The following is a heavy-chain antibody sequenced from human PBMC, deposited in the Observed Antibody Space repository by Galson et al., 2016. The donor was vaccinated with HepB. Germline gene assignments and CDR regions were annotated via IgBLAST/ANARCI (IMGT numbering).Heavy chain of an antibody. CDR3: TTGRWGYSDYVPFY. D-gene: IGHD4-11*01. CDR1: GYSFSTYW. Sequence: QSGAEVKKPGESLKISCKGSGYSFSTYWIGWVRQMPGKGLEWMGIIYPGDSDVRYHPSFQGQVTISADKAINTAYLQWTSLTPEDTAVYYCTTGRWGYSDYVPFYWGHGTLVTVSS. CDR2: IYPGDSDV. J-gene: IGHJ4*01. V-gene: IGHV5-51*03.